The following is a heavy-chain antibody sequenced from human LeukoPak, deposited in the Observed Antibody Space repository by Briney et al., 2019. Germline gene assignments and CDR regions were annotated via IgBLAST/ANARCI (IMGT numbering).Heavy chain of an antibody. CDR3: ARGAVVVVVTPYYYYGMDV. J-gene: IGHJ6*02. CDR1: GGSFSGYY. D-gene: IGHD2-15*01. V-gene: IGHV4-34*01. CDR2: INHSGSS. Sequence: PSETLSLTCAVYGGSFSGYYWSWIRQPPGKGLEWIGEINHSGSSNYNPSLKSRVTISVDTSKNQFSLKLSSVTAADTAVYYCARGAVVVVVTPYYYYGMDVWGQGTTVTVSS.